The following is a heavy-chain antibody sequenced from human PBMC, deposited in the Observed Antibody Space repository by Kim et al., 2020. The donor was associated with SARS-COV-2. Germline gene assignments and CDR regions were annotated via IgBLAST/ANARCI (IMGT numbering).Heavy chain of an antibody. CDR1: GFTVSSDY. CDR3: AGGGGKPLYYGMAD. J-gene: IGHJ6*02. V-gene: IGHV3-66*01. D-gene: IGHD2-15*01. CDR2: IYSGGST. Sequence: GGSLRLSCAASGFTVSSDYMNWVRQAPGKGLERVSLIYSGGSTYNEDAAKGRFTITRDNSKNKLYLQMISMRAADTAAYYCAGGGGKPLYYGMADCGQG.